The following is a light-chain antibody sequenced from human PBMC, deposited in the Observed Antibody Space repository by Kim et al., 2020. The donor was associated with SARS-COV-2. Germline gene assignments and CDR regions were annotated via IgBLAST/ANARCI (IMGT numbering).Light chain of an antibody. CDR2: TND. CDR1: SSNVGSQS. Sequence: QSALTQPSSASGTPGQRFTISCSGTSSNVGSQSVYWYQQHPGTAARLVIYTNDRRPAGVPDRFSGSKSATSASLAISGLRSGDEAAYYCASWDDSVNEWLFVGGTQLTVL. V-gene: IGLV1-47*01. J-gene: IGLJ3*02. CDR3: ASWDDSVNEWL.